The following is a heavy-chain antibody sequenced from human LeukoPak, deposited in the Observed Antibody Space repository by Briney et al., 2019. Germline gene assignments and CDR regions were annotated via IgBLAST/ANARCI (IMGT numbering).Heavy chain of an antibody. Sequence: GGSLRLSCAASGFTFSSYTMSWVRQAPGKGLAWVSGVDSSGTKTTYADSVKGRFTISRDNPRNTLYLQMNSLRAEDAAVYYCAKDETGFLNYFHYWGQGALVTVSS. J-gene: IGHJ4*02. D-gene: IGHD3-3*01. CDR1: GFTFSSYT. V-gene: IGHV3-23*01. CDR3: AKDETGFLNYFHY. CDR2: VDSSGTKT.